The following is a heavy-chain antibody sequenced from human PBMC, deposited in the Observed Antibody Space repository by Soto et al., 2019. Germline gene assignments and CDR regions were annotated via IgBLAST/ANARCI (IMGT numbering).Heavy chain of an antibody. CDR3: AREFSYYVSSDSYLDC. CDR2: TYYRSRWYN. CDR1: GDSVSGNSTA. J-gene: IGHJ4*02. V-gene: IGHV6-1*01. Sequence: SQTLSLTCAISGDSVSGNSTAWNCIRQSPSRGLEWLGRTYYRSRWYNDYAVSVKSRITVTPDTSKNHFSLHLNSVTPEDTAVYYCAREFSYYVSSDSYLDCCGQRALGTVSS. D-gene: IGHD3-16*01.